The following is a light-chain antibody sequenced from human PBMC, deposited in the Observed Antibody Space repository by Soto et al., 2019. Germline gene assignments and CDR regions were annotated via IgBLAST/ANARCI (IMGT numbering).Light chain of an antibody. CDR2: SAS. Sequence: DIQMTQSPSSLSASVGDRVTITCRASHNIGTFLNWYQHTPGKAPKLLIYSASTLQSGVPPRFSGSGSGTDFTLTISSLQSEDIATYYCQQSYNTLTFGGGTKVEIK. J-gene: IGKJ4*01. CDR3: QQSYNTLT. V-gene: IGKV1-39*01. CDR1: HNIGTF.